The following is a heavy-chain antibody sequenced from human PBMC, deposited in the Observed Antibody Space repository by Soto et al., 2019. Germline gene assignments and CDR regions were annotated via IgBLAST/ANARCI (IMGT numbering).Heavy chain of an antibody. V-gene: IGHV1-69*01. CDR3: ARGSSIAAESVLPYYYYGMDV. D-gene: IGHD6-6*01. J-gene: IGHJ6*02. Sequence: QVQLVQSGAEVKKPGSSVKVSCKASGGTFSSYAISWVRQAPGQGLEWVGGIIPIFGTANYAQKFQGRVTITADESTSTAYMELSSLRSEDTAVYYCARGSSIAAESVLPYYYYGMDVWGQGTTVTVSS. CDR2: IIPIFGTA. CDR1: GGTFSSYA.